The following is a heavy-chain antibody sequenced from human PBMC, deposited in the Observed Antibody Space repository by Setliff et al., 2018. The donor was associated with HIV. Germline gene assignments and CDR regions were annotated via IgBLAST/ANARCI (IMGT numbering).Heavy chain of an antibody. V-gene: IGHV3-48*04. CDR1: GFAFSFYA. D-gene: IGHD3-3*01. J-gene: IGHJ4*02. Sequence: PGGSLRLSCAASGFAFSFYAMNWVRQAPGKGLEWVSYISSSDNTIHYADSVRGRVTISRDNAKNALYLQMNILTAEDTAVYYCARDVSWRVRTYIDYWGQGALVTVSS. CDR3: ARDVSWRVRTYIDY. CDR2: ISSSDNTI.